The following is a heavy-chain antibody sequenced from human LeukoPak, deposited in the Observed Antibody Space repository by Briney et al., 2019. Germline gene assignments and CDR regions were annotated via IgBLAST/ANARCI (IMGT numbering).Heavy chain of an antibody. Sequence: GGSLRLSCAASGFTFSSYSMQWIRQAPGKGLEWVSHISSSGSTIYYADSVKGRFTIYRNNAKESLYLQMSSLRDEETAVYYCVFPYWQDLDHWGQGTLVTVSS. J-gene: IGHJ4*02. D-gene: IGHD2-15*01. CDR1: GFTFSSYS. V-gene: IGHV3-48*02. CDR2: ISSSGSTI. CDR3: VFPYWQDLDH.